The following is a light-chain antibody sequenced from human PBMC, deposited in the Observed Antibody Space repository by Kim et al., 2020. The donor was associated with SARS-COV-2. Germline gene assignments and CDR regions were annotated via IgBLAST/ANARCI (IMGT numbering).Light chain of an antibody. Sequence: LSPGERAPLSCRASQGVNSNFAWYQSKPGQAPRLLIYDASKRATGVPARFSGSGFGTDFTLTISRLEPEDFAVYICLQRSNWPLTFGGGTKVDIK. CDR2: DAS. CDR3: LQRSNWPLT. CDR1: QGVNSN. V-gene: IGKV3D-11*03. J-gene: IGKJ4*01.